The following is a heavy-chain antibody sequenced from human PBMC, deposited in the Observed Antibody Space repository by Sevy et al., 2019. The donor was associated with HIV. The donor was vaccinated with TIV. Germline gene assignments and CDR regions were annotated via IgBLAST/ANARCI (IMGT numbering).Heavy chain of an antibody. CDR2: ISYDGINK. Sequence: GGSLRLSCAASGFTFNSFSLHWVRQAPGKGLEWVATISYDGINKYYADSVKGRFTISRDNSKKSLYLHMNSLRPEDTAVYYCAFEHLFSNVAEYFQNWGQGTLVTVSS. V-gene: IGHV3-30-3*01. CDR1: GFTFNSFS. CDR3: AFEHLFSNVAEYFQN. D-gene: IGHD4-4*01. J-gene: IGHJ1*01.